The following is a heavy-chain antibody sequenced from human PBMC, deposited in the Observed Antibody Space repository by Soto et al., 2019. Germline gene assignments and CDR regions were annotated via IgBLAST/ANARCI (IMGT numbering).Heavy chain of an antibody. CDR3: ARALHYDILTGYTSSYDY. CDR2: LYSGGDT. V-gene: IGHV3-53*01. J-gene: IGHJ4*02. Sequence: PGGSLRLSCAASGFTVSSNYMSWVRQAPGKGLEWVSVLYSGGDTYYADSVKGRFTISRDNSKNTLYLQMNSLRAEDTAVYYCARALHYDILTGYTSSYDYWGQGTLVTVSS. D-gene: IGHD3-9*01. CDR1: GFTVSSNY.